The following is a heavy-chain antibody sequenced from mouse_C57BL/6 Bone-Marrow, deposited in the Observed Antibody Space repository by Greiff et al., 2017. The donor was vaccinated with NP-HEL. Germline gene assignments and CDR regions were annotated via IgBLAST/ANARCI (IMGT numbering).Heavy chain of an antibody. Sequence: VQLQQPGAELVKPGASVKVSCKASGYTFTSYWMHWVKQRPGQGLEWIGRIHPSASDTNYNQKFKGKATLTVDKSSSTAYMQLSSLTSEDSAVYYCAIVYYGYDWFAYWGQGTLVTVSA. D-gene: IGHD2-2*01. V-gene: IGHV1-74*01. J-gene: IGHJ3*01. CDR2: IHPSASDT. CDR1: GYTFTSYW. CDR3: AIVYYGYDWFAY.